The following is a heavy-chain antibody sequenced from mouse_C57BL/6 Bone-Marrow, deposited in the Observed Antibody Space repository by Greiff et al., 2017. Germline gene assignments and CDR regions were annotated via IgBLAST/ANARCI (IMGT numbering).Heavy chain of an antibody. CDR2: IYPGSGST. CDR3: YYSDCGHTFYFDY. Sequence: VQLQQPGAELVKPGASVKMSCKASGYTFTSYWITWVKQRPGQGLEWIGDIYPGSGSTNYNEKFKGKATLTVDTSSSTAYMQLSSLTSEDSAVYYGYYSDCGHTFYFDYWGQGTTLTVSS. D-gene: IGHD2-12*01. J-gene: IGHJ2*01. CDR1: GYTFTSYW. V-gene: IGHV1-55*01.